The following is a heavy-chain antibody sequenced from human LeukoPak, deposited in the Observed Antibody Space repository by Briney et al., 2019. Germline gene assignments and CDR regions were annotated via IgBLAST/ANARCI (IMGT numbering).Heavy chain of an antibody. D-gene: IGHD3-10*01. CDR2: ISYDGTNK. CDR1: GFTFSSYA. Sequence: GGSLRLSCAASGFTFSSYAMNWVRQAPGKGLEWVAVISYDGTNKFYADSVKGRFTISRDNSKNTLFLQMNSLRAEDTAVFYCVREGRITMVRGVTGVFDYWGQGTLVTVSS. V-gene: IGHV3-30*04. J-gene: IGHJ4*02. CDR3: VREGRITMVRGVTGVFDY.